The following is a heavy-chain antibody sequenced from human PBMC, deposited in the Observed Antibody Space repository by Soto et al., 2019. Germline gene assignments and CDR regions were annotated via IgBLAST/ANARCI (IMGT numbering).Heavy chain of an antibody. J-gene: IGHJ6*01. D-gene: IGHD3-3*01. CDR2: IIPIFGTA. CDR3: ARGGLVLFLNWFRYGIWV. Sequence: ASVKVSCKAPGGTFSSYAISWVRQAPGQGLEWMGGIIPIFGTANYAQKFQGRVTITADESTSTAYMEMCSLRSEDTAVYYCARGGLVLFLNWFRYGIWVWGQETTVTVSS. CDR1: GGTFSSYA. V-gene: IGHV1-69*13.